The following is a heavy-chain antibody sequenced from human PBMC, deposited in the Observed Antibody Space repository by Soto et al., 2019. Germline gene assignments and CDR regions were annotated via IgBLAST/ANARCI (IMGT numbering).Heavy chain of an antibody. CDR3: ARAHPTYCSGGSCYGDY. D-gene: IGHD2-15*01. J-gene: IGHJ4*02. CDR1: GFTVSSNY. Sequence: GGSLRLSCAASGFTVSSNYMSWVRQAPGKGLEWVSVIYSGGSTYYADSVKGRFTISRDNSKNTPYLQMNSLRAEDTAVYYCARAHPTYCSGGSCYGDYWGQGTLVTVSS. CDR2: IYSGGST. V-gene: IGHV3-66*01.